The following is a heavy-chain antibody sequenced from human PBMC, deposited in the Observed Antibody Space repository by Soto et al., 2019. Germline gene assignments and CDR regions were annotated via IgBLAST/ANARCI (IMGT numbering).Heavy chain of an antibody. J-gene: IGHJ4*02. CDR3: ARDGRRDGCHRPFDY. V-gene: IGHV4-61*01. CDR1: GGSVSSGSYY. CDR2: IYYSGST. D-gene: IGHD6-19*01. Sequence: QVQLQESGPGLVKPSETLSLTCTVSGGSVSSGSYYWSWIRQPPGKGLEWIGYIYYSGSTNYNPSLKSRVTISADTSKNQFSLKLSSVTAADTAVYYCARDGRRDGCHRPFDYWGQGTLVTVSS.